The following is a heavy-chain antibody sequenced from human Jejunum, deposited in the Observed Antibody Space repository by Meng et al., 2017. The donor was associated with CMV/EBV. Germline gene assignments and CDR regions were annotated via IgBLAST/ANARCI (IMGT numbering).Heavy chain of an antibody. CDR2: INPNSGGT. J-gene: IGHJ4*02. CDR3: ARVCDLYDSSGYYYERSLDK. CDR1: DFN. Sequence: DFNIHWVRQAPGQGLEWMGWINPNSGGTNYAQKFQGRATMTSDTSITTAYMELSRLTSDDTAVYYCARVCDLYDSSGYYYERSLDKWGQGTLVTVSS. D-gene: IGHD3-22*01. V-gene: IGHV1-2*02.